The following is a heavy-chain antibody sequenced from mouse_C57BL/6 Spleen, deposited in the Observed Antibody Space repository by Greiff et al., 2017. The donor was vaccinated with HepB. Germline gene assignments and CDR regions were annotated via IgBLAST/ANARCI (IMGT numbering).Heavy chain of an antibody. CDR1: GFTFSDYG. D-gene: IGHD1-1*01. J-gene: IGHJ1*03. CDR2: ISSGSSTI. CDR3: ARGGTTVVDWYFDV. V-gene: IGHV5-17*01. Sequence: EVMLVESGGGLVKPGGSLKLSCAASGFTFSDYGMHWVRQAPEKGLEWVAYISSGSSTIYYADTVKGRFTISRDNAKNTLFLQMTSLRSEDTAMYYCARGGTTVVDWYFDVWGTGTTVTVSS.